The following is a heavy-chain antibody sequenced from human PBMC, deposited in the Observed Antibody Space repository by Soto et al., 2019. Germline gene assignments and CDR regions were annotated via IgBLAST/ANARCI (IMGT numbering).Heavy chain of an antibody. Sequence: LRLSCAASGFTFSSYCMHWVRQAPCKGLEWVAVISYDGSNKYYADSVKGRFTISRDNSKNTLYLQMNSLRTEDTAVYYCAKDRYKWNYEDYFDYWGQGTLVTVSS. CDR2: ISYDGSNK. J-gene: IGHJ4*02. D-gene: IGHD1-7*01. CDR3: AKDRYKWNYEDYFDY. V-gene: IGHV3-30*18. CDR1: GFTFSSYC.